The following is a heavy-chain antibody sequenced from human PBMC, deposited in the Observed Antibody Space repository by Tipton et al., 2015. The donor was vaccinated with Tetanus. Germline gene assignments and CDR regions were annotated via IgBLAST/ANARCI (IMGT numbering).Heavy chain of an antibody. Sequence: TLSLTCSVSGGSISSNNYYWGWIRQPPGKGLEWIGSIHYSGRNYYNPSLKSRVTISVDTSKKQLSLRLSSVTAADTAVYYCARDGEITMVRGVGYYYGMDVWGQGTTVTVSS. V-gene: IGHV4-39*07. CDR2: IHYSGRN. D-gene: IGHD3-10*01. CDR3: ARDGEITMVRGVGYYYGMDV. CDR1: GGSISSNNYY. J-gene: IGHJ6*02.